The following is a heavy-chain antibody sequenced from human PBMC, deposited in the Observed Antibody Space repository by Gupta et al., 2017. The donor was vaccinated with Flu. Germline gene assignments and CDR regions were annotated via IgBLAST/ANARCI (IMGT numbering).Heavy chain of an antibody. CDR3: ARDIWANIEYFQL. Sequence: FSSYARHWVRQAPGKGLEWVAFISYDGYNKNYADSVKGRFTISRDNSKNTLYLQMNSLRAEDTAVYYCARDIWANIEYFQLWGQGTLVTVSS. V-gene: IGHV3-30-3*01. J-gene: IGHJ1*01. CDR2: ISYDGYNK. D-gene: IGHD3-16*01. CDR1: FSSYA.